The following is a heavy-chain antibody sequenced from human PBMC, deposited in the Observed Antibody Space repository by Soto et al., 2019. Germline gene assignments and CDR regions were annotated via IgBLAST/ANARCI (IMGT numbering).Heavy chain of an antibody. J-gene: IGHJ3*01. CDR1: GFSLSADGVG. D-gene: IGHD2-2*01. Sequence: QITLTESGPTLVKPTQTLTLTCTFSGFSLSADGVGVAWIRQPPGKALEWLALIYWDDDKRYSPSLKNRLTITKDTSTNHVVLTMTNTHSVYTATYYCAHAYGGTSWPNDAFDAGGQGTVVTVSS. CDR2: IYWDDDK. CDR3: AHAYGGTSWPNDAFDA. V-gene: IGHV2-5*02.